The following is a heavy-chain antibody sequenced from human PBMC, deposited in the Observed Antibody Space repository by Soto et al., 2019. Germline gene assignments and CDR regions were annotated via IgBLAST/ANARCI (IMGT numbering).Heavy chain of an antibody. D-gene: IGHD1-26*01. CDR2: IKHSGST. CDR3: ARGLPLRGVGATGRGYFDL. CDR1: GGSFSGYY. Sequence: QVQLQQWGAGLLKPSETLSLTCAVYGGSFSGYYWSWIRQPPGKGLEGSGEIKHSGSTNYNPSLKSRVTISVDTSKNQFSLKLSSVTAADTAVYYCARGLPLRGVGATGRGYFDLWGRGTLVTVSS. V-gene: IGHV4-34*01. J-gene: IGHJ2*01.